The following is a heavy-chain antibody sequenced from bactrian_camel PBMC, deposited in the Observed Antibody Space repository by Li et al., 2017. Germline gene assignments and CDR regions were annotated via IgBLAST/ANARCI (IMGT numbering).Heavy chain of an antibody. CDR1: EYTPV. D-gene: IGHD2*01. CDR3: AASVIVLQLGSRLMRRPYNH. J-gene: IGHJ4*01. Sequence: HVQLVESGGGSVQPGGSLKLSCVASEYTPVRAWFRQAPGKEREGVAGIESDGSTSYADSVKGRFTVSQDSAKNILYLQMHSLKPEDTAMYYCAASVIVLQLGSRLMRRPYNHWGQGTQVTVS. CDR2: IESDGST. V-gene: IGHV3S53*01.